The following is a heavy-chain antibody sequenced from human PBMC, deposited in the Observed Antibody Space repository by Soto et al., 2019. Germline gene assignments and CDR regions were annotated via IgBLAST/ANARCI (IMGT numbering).Heavy chain of an antibody. D-gene: IGHD2-8*01. Sequence: TGGSLRLSCAASGFTFSSYAMSWVRQAPGKGLEWVSAISGSGGSTYYADSVKGRFTISRDNSKNTLYLQMNSPRAEDTAVYYCAKDHCTNGVCYNFDYWGQGTLVTVSS. V-gene: IGHV3-23*01. CDR1: GFTFSSYA. CDR3: AKDHCTNGVCYNFDY. J-gene: IGHJ4*02. CDR2: ISGSGGST.